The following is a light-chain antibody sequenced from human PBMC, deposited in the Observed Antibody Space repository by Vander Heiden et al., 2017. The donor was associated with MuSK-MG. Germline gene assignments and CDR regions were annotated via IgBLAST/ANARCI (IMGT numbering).Light chain of an antibody. CDR3: QQSYSLFT. CDR1: QSISSY. J-gene: IGKJ3*01. CDR2: AAS. V-gene: IGKV1-39*01. Sequence: DIQMTQSPSSLSASVGDRVTITCRASQSISSYLNWYQQKPGKAPKLLIYAASSWQSGVPSRFSGSGSGTDFTLTISRLQPEDFATYYCQQSYSLFTFGHGTKVDIK.